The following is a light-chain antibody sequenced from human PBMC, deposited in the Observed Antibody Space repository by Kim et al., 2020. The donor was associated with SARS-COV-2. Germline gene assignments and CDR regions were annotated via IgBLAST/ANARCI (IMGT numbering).Light chain of an antibody. J-gene: IGKJ1*01. CDR1: QSVTSK. V-gene: IGKV3-15*01. Sequence: EIVMTQSPATLSVSPGERATLSCRASQSVTSKLAWYQQKPGQAPRLLIYGASTRATGIPARFSGSGSGTEFTFTISSLQSEDFAVYYCQQYNNWPRTFGQGTKVDIK. CDR3: QQYNNWPRT. CDR2: GAS.